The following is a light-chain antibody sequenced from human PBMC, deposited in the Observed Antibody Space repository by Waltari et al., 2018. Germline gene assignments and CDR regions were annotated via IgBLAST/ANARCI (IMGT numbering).Light chain of an antibody. J-gene: IGKJ4*01. Sequence: DIQMTQSPSTLSASVGDRVTITCRTSQSISSWLAWYQQKPGKAPKLLIYKASSLERDVPSSFSGSGSGTEFTLTSSSLQPDDFATFYCQHYSSYPPTFGGGTKVEIK. CDR3: QHYSSYPPT. CDR2: KAS. CDR1: QSISSW. V-gene: IGKV1-5*03.